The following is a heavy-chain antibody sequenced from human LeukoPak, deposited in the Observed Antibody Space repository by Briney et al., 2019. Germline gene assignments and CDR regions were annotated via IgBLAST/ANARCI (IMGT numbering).Heavy chain of an antibody. CDR1: GGSISSGSYY. Sequence: SQTLSLTCTVSGGSISSGSYYWSWIRQPAGKGLEWIGRIYTSGSTNYNPSLKSRVTISVDTSKNQFSLKLSSMTAADTAVYYCAREVTFNYYYYGMDVWGQGTTVTVSS. CDR3: AREVTFNYYYYGMDV. V-gene: IGHV4-61*02. CDR2: IYTSGST. J-gene: IGHJ6*02.